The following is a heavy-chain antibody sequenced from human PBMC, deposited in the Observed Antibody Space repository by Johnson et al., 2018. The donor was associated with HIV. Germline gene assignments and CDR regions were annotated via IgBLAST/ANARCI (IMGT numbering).Heavy chain of an antibody. CDR1: GFTFSSYT. V-gene: IGHV3-30*04. Sequence: QVQLVESGGGVVQPGRSLRLSCAASGFTFSSYTMHWVRQAPGKGLEWVAVISYDGKNKDYADPVKGRFTLSRDNSKNTLYLQMNSLRAEDTAVYYCAKGGYSYGNAFDIWGQGTMATVSS. J-gene: IGHJ3*02. CDR2: ISYDGKNK. D-gene: IGHD5-18*01. CDR3: AKGGYSYGNAFDI.